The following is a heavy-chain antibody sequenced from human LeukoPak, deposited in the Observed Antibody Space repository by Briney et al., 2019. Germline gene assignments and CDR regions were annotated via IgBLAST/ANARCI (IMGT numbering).Heavy chain of an antibody. CDR3: ARDVVVVPSRYYYYYGMDV. J-gene: IGHJ6*02. D-gene: IGHD2-2*01. V-gene: IGHV3-30*14. Sequence: GGSLRLSCAASEFSFNNFAMYWVRQAPGKGLEWLAVISYDGSIRYYADSVKGRFTISRDNSNNTLYLQMNSLRAEDTAVYYCARDVVVVPSRYYYYYGMDVWGQGTTVTVSS. CDR1: EFSFNNFA. CDR2: ISYDGSIR.